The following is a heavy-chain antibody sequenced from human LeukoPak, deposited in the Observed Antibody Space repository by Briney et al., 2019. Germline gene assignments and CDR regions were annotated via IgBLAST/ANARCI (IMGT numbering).Heavy chain of an antibody. J-gene: IGHJ4*02. V-gene: IGHV4-59*11. CDR3: ARGAGWYDY. CDR1: GGSISSHY. D-gene: IGHD6-19*01. Sequence: SETLSLTCADSGGSISSHYWSWLRQPPGEGLEWIAYIHYTGRTNYNPSLKGRVTISVDTSNSQFSLNLNSVTAADTAVYYCARGAGWYDYWGQGTLVTVSS. CDR2: IHYTGRT.